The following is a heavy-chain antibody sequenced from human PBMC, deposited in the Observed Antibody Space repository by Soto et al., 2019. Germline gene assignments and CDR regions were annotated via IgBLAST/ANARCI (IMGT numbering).Heavy chain of an antibody. V-gene: IGHV3-20*04. Sequence: PGGSLRLSCAASGFTFDDYGMSWVRQAPGKGLEWVSGINWNGGSTGYADSVKGRFTISRDNAKNSLYLQMNSLRAEDTALYYCARAGGPPTLNYYGSGSYYTPVDYWGQGTLVTVSS. D-gene: IGHD3-10*01. CDR3: ARAGGPPTLNYYGSGSYYTPVDY. CDR1: GFTFDDYG. CDR2: INWNGGST. J-gene: IGHJ4*02.